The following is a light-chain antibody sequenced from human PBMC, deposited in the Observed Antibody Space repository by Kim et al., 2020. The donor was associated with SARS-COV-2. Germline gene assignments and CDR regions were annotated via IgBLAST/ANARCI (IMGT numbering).Light chain of an antibody. CDR3: AAWDDNLSGYV. V-gene: IGLV1-47*01. CDR1: SSNIGNNY. Sequence: QSVLTQPPSASGTPGQRVTISCSGSSSNIGNNYVYWYQKLPGTAPKLLIYKSNQRPSGVPDRFSGSKSGTSGSLAIRGLRSEDEADYYCAAWDDNLSGYVFGTGTKVTVL. CDR2: KSN. J-gene: IGLJ1*01.